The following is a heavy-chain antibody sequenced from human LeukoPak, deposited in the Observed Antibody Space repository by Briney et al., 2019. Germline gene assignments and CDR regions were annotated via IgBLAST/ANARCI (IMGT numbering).Heavy chain of an antibody. CDR1: GGSISSYY. D-gene: IGHD6-13*01. CDR3: ARGFSRRIAAADY. J-gene: IGHJ4*02. V-gene: IGHV4-39*01. CDR2: IYYSGST. Sequence: KPSETLSLTCTVSGGSISSYYWGWIRQPPGKGLEWIGSIYYSGSTYYNPSLKSRVTISVDTSKNQFSLKLSSVTAADTAVYYCARGFSRRIAAADYWGQGTLVTVSS.